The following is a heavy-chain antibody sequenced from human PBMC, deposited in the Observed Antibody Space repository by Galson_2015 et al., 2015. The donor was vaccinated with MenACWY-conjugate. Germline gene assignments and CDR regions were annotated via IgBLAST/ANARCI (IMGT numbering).Heavy chain of an antibody. J-gene: IGHJ5*02. Sequence: ETLSLTCTVSGGSISSYYWSWIRQPPGKGLEWIGEINHSGSTNYNPSLNRRVTISVDTSKNQFSLKLNSVTAADTAVYYCARGADMSGIVEAPPAMVWFDPLGQGTLVTVSS. CDR2: INHSGST. CDR1: GGSISSYY. D-gene: IGHD2-2*01. V-gene: IGHV4-34*01. CDR3: ARGADMSGIVEAPPAMVWFDP.